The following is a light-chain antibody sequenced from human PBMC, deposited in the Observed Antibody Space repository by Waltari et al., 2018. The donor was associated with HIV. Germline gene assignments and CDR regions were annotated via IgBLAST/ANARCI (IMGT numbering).Light chain of an antibody. V-gene: IGLV1-40*01. J-gene: IGLJ2*01. CDR1: SSNIGAGYD. CDR2: VNS. Sequence: QSVLTPPPSVSGAPGQRVTISCTGSSSNIGAGYDVHWYQHLPGTAPKLLIYVNSNRPSGVPDRFSGSKSGTSASLAITGLQAEDEADDYCQSYDSSLSGGDVVFGGGTKLTVL. CDR3: QSYDSSLSGGDVV.